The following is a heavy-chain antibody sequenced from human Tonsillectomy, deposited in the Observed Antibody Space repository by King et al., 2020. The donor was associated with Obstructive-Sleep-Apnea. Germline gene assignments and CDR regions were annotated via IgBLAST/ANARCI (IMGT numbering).Heavy chain of an antibody. CDR1: GFTCDDYA. CDR3: AEDGALVATIIDY. J-gene: IGHJ4*02. CDR2: LSWNSGSR. Sequence: VQLVQSGGGLVQPGRSLRLSCAASGFTCDDYAMHWVRQAPGKGLEWVSGLSWNSGSRGYADSVKGRFTIYRDNAKNLLYLQMNSLRAEDTALYYCAEDGALVATIIDYWGQGTLVTVSS. V-gene: IGHV3-9*01. D-gene: IGHD5-12*01.